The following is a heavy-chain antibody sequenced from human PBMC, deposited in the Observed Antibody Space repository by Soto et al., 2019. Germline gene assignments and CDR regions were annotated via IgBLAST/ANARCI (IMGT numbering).Heavy chain of an antibody. CDR3: SRVLRIFIFILPRYYSGMDV. J-gene: IGHJ6*02. CDR1: GFTFSTYW. CDR2: INSDGSST. D-gene: IGHD3-16*02. V-gene: IGHV3-74*01. Sequence: HPGGSLRLSCAASGFTFSTYWMHWVRQAPGKGPVWVSRINSDGSSTSYADSVKGRFTISRDNAKNTLYLQMNSLRAEDTAVYYCSRVLRIFIFILPRYYSGMDVRGQGT.